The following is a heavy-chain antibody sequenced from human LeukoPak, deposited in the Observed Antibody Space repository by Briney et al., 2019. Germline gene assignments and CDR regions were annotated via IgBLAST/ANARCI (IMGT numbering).Heavy chain of an antibody. D-gene: IGHD1-26*01. V-gene: IGHV4-30-2*01. CDR1: GGSISSGGYS. Sequence: PSQTLSLTCAVSGGSISSGGYSWSWIRQPPGKGLEWIGYIYHSGSTYYNPSLKSRVTISVDRSKNQFSLKLSSATAADTAVYYCARDAELRNWYFDLWGRGTLVTVSS. J-gene: IGHJ2*01. CDR2: IYHSGST. CDR3: ARDAELRNWYFDL.